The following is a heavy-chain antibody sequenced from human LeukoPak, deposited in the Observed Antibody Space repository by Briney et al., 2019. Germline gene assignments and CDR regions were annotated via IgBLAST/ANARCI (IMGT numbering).Heavy chain of an antibody. V-gene: IGHV2-70*11. Sequence: SGPTLVNPTQTLTLTCTFSGFSLSTSGMCVSWIRQPPGKALEWLARIDWDDDKYYSTSLKTRLTISKDTSKNQVVLTMTNMDPVDTATYYCARMLWSTHYYYGMDVWGQGTTVTVSS. CDR3: ARMLWSTHYYYGMDV. CDR1: GFSLSTSGMC. CDR2: IDWDDDK. J-gene: IGHJ6*02. D-gene: IGHD2-21*01.